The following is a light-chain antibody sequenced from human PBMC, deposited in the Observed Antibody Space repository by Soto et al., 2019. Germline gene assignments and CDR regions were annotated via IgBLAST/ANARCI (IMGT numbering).Light chain of an antibody. J-gene: IGLJ1*01. Sequence: QSALTQPASVSGSRGQSITISCTGTGSDVGNYDYVSWYQQYPGKAPKLMIYAVSRRPSGVSNRFSGSKSGNTASLTISGLQAEDEADYYCTSYTPSSTYVFGTGTKLTVL. V-gene: IGLV2-14*03. CDR2: AVS. CDR3: TSYTPSSTYV. CDR1: GSDVGNYDY.